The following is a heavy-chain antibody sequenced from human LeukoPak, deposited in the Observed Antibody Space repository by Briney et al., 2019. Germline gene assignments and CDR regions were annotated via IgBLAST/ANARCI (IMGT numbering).Heavy chain of an antibody. Sequence: PGGSLRLSCGASGFKFSVYSMNWVRQAPGSGLQWVSRITGTGSQLDDVDYADSVRGRFTISRDNGKDSLFLEMRGLRVEDTGIYFCARETGFADAFDFWGRGSLVTVSS. CDR2: ITGTGSQLDDV. CDR1: GFKFSVYS. V-gene: IGHV3-21*03. CDR3: ARETGFADAFDF. J-gene: IGHJ3*01.